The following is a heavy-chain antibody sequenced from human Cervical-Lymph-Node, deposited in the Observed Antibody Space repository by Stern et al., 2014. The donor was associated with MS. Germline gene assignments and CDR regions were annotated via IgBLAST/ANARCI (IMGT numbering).Heavy chain of an antibody. CDR2: INTYNGNT. D-gene: IGHD2-15*01. CDR1: GYTFINYA. CDR3: ARDIVVLVAATRLLGYGVDV. J-gene: IGHJ6*02. Sequence: QVQLGQSGAEVKKPGASVKVSCKASGYTFINYAISWVRQAPGQGLEWMGWINTYNGNTNYAQNLQETVTMTTDTSTSTTYMERTSLRSDDTAIYFCARDIVVLVAATRLLGYGVDVWGQGTPVNVSS. V-gene: IGHV1-18*01.